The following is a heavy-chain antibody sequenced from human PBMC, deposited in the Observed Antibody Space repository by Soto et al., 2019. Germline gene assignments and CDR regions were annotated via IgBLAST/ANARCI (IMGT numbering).Heavy chain of an antibody. J-gene: IGHJ6*02. CDR3: AKDQYSSSSGYYYYGMDV. CDR1: GFTFSSYG. Sequence: GGSLRLSCAASGFTFSSYGMHWVRQAPGKGLEWVAVISYDGSNKYYADSVKGRFTISRDNSKNTLYLQMNSLRAEDTAVYYCAKDQYSSSSGYYYYGMDVWGQGTTVTVSS. V-gene: IGHV3-30*18. D-gene: IGHD6-6*01. CDR2: ISYDGSNK.